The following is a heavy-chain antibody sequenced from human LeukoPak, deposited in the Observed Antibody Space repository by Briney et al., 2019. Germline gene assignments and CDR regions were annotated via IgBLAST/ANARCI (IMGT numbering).Heavy chain of an antibody. V-gene: IGHV1-18*01. Sequence: ASVKVSCKASGYTFTSYGISWVRQAPGQGLEWMGWISAYNGNTNYAQKLQGRVTMTTDTSTSTAYMELRSLRSDDTAVYYCAREKGLTYYYDSSGYGQKSARKDAFDIWGQGTMVTVSS. D-gene: IGHD3-22*01. CDR3: AREKGLTYYYDSSGYGQKSARKDAFDI. J-gene: IGHJ3*02. CDR2: ISAYNGNT. CDR1: GYTFTSYG.